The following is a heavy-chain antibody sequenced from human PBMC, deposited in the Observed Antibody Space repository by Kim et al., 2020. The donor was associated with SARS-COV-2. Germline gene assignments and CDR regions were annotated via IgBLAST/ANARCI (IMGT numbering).Heavy chain of an antibody. CDR2: INPSGDST. CDR1: GFTFSSYH. J-gene: IGHJ4*02. CDR3: ARGVDFLTGHFDY. Sequence: ASVKVSCKAFGFTFSSYHMFWVRQAPGQGLEWMGVINPSGDSTSYARSFQDRVTISRDMSTNTVYMELNSLKSEDSAVYYCARGVDFLTGHFDYWGQGTLVTVSS. V-gene: IGHV1-46*01. D-gene: IGHD3-9*01.